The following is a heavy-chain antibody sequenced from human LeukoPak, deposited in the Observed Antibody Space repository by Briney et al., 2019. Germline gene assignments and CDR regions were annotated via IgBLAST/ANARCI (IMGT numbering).Heavy chain of an antibody. D-gene: IGHD1-26*01. Sequence: GGSLRLSCAASGFTFSNYWMHWVRQAPGKGLLWVSRIKSDGSNTSYADSVKGRFTISRDNAKNTLYLQMNSLRAEDTAVYYCARARSGSYRFSDYWGQGTLVTVSS. CDR3: ARARSGSYRFSDY. V-gene: IGHV3-74*01. CDR1: GFTFSNYW. CDR2: IKSDGSNT. J-gene: IGHJ4*02.